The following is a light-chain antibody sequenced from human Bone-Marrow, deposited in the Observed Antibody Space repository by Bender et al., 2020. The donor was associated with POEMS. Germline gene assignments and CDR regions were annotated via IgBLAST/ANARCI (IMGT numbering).Light chain of an antibody. V-gene: IGLV3-25*01. CDR3: QAYDSSLSGSV. CDR1: ALPMQH. CDR2: EDN. Sequence: SYELTQPPSVSVSPGQTARITCSGDALPMQHAYWYQQKAGQSPVLVIYEDNKRPSGIPDRFSGSKSGASASLAITGLQPEDEGDYYCQAYDSSLSGSVFGGGTKLTV. J-gene: IGLJ3*02.